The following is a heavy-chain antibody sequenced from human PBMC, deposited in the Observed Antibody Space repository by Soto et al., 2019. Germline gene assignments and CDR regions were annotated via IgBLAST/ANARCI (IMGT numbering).Heavy chain of an antibody. V-gene: IGHV1-18*04. Sequence: QVQLLQSGAEVKKPGASVKVSCTASGYTFSSHGITWVRQAPGQGLEWMGWTSTYNGNTNYAQKVQGRVTMTIDTSTSTAYMELRSLTSDDTAMYYCAACSGPSCHRGREWFDPWGQGTLVTVSA. CDR3: AACSGPSCHRGREWFDP. J-gene: IGHJ5*02. CDR2: TSTYNGNT. CDR1: GYTFSSHG. D-gene: IGHD2-2*01.